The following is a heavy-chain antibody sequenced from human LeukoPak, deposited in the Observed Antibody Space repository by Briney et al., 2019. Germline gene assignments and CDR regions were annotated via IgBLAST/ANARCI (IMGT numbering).Heavy chain of an antibody. CDR3: AREGVIVNLPIVDY. CDR2: ISPSGGST. CDR1: GYTFTSNY. D-gene: IGHD3-16*02. V-gene: IGHV1-46*01. Sequence: ASVKVSCKAFGYTFTSNYMHWVRQAPGQGPEWMGVISPSGGSTTYAQKFQGRVTLTRDMSTSTDYLELSSLRSEDTAVYYCAREGVIVNLPIVDYWGQGTLVTVSS. J-gene: IGHJ4*02.